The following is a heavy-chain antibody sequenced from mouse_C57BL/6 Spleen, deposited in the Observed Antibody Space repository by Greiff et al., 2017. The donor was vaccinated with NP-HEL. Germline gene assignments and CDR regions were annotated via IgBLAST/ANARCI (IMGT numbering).Heavy chain of an antibody. D-gene: IGHD1-1*01. CDR3: ARDYYGSFYAMDY. CDR2: INPSNGGT. J-gene: IGHJ4*01. CDR1: GYTFTSYW. Sequence: QVQLQQSGTELVKPGASVKLSCKASGYTFTSYWMHWVKQRPGQGLEWIGNINPSNGGTNYNEKFKSKATLTVAKSSSPAYMQLSSLTSEDSAVYYWARDYYGSFYAMDYWGQGTSVTVSS. V-gene: IGHV1-53*01.